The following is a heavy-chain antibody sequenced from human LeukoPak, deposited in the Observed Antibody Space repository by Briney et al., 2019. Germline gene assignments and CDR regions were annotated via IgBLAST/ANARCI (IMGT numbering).Heavy chain of an antibody. CDR2: IKQDGSEK. V-gene: IGHV3-7*01. J-gene: IGHJ4*02. Sequence: PGGSLRLSCAASGFTFSSYWMHWVRQAPGKGLEWVANIKQDGSEKYYVDSVKGRFTISRDNAKNSLYLQMNSLRAEDTAVYYCARGGVVVPAARDTLQDDYWGQGTLVTVSS. D-gene: IGHD2-2*01. CDR3: ARGGVVVPAARDTLQDDY. CDR1: GFTFSSYW.